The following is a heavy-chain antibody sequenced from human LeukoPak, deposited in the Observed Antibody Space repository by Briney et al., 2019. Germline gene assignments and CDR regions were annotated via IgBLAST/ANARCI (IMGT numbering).Heavy chain of an antibody. CDR3: ARVDRKVQLWPTERYYYYMDV. D-gene: IGHD5-18*01. CDR2: ISAYNGNT. J-gene: IGHJ6*03. Sequence: ASVKVSCKASGYTFTSYGISWVRQAPGQGLEWMGWISAYNGNTNYAQKLQGRVTMTTDTSTSTAYMELRSLRSDDTAVYYCARVDRKVQLWPTERYYYYMDVWGKGTTVTVSS. CDR1: GYTFTSYG. V-gene: IGHV1-18*01.